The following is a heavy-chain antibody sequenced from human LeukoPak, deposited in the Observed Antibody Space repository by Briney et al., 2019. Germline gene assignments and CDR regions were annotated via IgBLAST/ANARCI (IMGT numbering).Heavy chain of an antibody. D-gene: IGHD6-19*01. CDR2: IYYSGIT. CDR1: GGSISSYY. J-gene: IGHJ5*01. V-gene: IGHV4-39*07. CDR3: ARDPKSAVAADWFDP. Sequence: SETLSLTCTVSGGSISSYYWSWIRQPPGKGLEWIGSIYYSGITYYNPSLKSRVTISIGTSNNQFSLTLSSVTAADTAFYYCARDPKSAVAADWFDPWGQGILVTVSS.